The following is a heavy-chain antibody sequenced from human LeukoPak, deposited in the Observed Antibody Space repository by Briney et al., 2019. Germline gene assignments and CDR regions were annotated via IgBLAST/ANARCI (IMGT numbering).Heavy chain of an antibody. V-gene: IGHV4-61*01. CDR3: ASYIIKYGAIDY. Sequence: SETLSLTCAVYGGSFSSGCYYWSWNRPRPGMGLDWIGNIYYNGSTNYNPYIRSRVTISDDTSKNQSSLRLNSVAAADTAMYCCASYIIKYGAIDYWGQGTLVTVSS. J-gene: IGHJ4*02. CDR2: IYYNGST. D-gene: IGHD1-26*01. CDR1: GGSFSSGCYY.